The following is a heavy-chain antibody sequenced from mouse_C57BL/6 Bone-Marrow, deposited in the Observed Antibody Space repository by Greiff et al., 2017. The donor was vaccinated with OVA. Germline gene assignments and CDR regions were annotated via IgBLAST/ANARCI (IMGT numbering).Heavy chain of an antibody. J-gene: IGHJ2*01. Sequence: QVQLQQSGAELVKPGASVKLSCKASGYTFTSYWMHWVKQRPGQGLEWIGMIHPNSGSTNYNEKFKSKATLTVDKSSSTAYMQLSSLTSEDSAVYYCARKEEITTVVATDYWGQGTTLTVSS. CDR3: ARKEEITTVVATDY. CDR1: GYTFTSYW. V-gene: IGHV1-64*01. CDR2: IHPNSGST. D-gene: IGHD1-1*01.